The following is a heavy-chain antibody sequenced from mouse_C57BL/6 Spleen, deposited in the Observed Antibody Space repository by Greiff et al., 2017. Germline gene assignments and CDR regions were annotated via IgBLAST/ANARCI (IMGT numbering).Heavy chain of an antibody. Sequence: VHLVESGAELARPGASVKMSCKASGYTFTSYTMHWVKQRPGQGLEWIGYINPSSGYTKYNQKFKDKATLTADKSSSTAYMQLSSLTSEDSAVYYCARYYGSSYGWYFDVWGTGTTVTVSS. V-gene: IGHV1-4*01. CDR1: GYTFTSYT. D-gene: IGHD1-1*01. CDR2: INPSSGYT. J-gene: IGHJ1*03. CDR3: ARYYGSSYGWYFDV.